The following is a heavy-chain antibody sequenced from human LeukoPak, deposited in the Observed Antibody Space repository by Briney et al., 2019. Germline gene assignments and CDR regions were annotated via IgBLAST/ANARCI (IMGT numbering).Heavy chain of an antibody. V-gene: IGHV5-51*01. Sequence: GESLKISCKGSGYSFTSYWIGWVRQMPGKGLEWMGIIYPGDSDTRYSPSFQGQVTISADKSISTAYLQWSNLRASDTAMYYCARFTTVTTYYFDYWGQGTLVTVSS. CDR3: ARFTTVTTYYFDY. CDR1: GYSFTSYW. D-gene: IGHD4-11*01. CDR2: IYPGDSDT. J-gene: IGHJ4*02.